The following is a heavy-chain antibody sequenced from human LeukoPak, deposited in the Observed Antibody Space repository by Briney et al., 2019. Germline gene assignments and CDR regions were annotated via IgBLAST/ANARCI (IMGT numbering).Heavy chain of an antibody. D-gene: IGHD1-1*01. Sequence: PGGSLRLSCAASGFPFSSYWMCWVRQAPGKGLEWVANIKQDGSDKYYVDSVKGRFTISRDNAKNSLYLQLNSLRADDTAVYYCARLTGTTGFDYWGQGTLVTVSS. CDR2: IKQDGSDK. J-gene: IGHJ4*02. CDR3: ARLTGTTGFDY. CDR1: GFPFSSYW. V-gene: IGHV3-7*01.